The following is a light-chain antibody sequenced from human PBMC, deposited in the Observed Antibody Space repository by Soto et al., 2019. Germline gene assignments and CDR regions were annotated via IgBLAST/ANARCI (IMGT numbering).Light chain of an antibody. J-gene: IGKJ1*01. Sequence: EIVLTQSPGTLSLSPGERATLSCRASQSVASSCLAWYQQKPGQAPRLLIYGASNRATGIPDRFSGSGSGTDFTLTISRLEPEDFAVYYCQQYGSSPQTFGQGTKVEI. V-gene: IGKV3-20*01. CDR1: QSVASSC. CDR3: QQYGSSPQT. CDR2: GAS.